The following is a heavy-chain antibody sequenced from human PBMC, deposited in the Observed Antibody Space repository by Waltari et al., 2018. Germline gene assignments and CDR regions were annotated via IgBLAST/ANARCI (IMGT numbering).Heavy chain of an antibody. CDR2: RNPTKGNT. Sequence: QVQLVQSGAEVQKPGASVKVSCKASGYTFTSYDITWVRQATGQGLEWMGWRNPTKGNTGYAQKFQGRVTMNRNTSISTAYMELSSLRSEDTAVYYCARGTGRVGATTWSDYWGQGTLVTVSS. J-gene: IGHJ4*02. CDR3: ARGTGRVGATTWSDY. CDR1: GYTFTSYD. D-gene: IGHD1-26*01. V-gene: IGHV1-8*01.